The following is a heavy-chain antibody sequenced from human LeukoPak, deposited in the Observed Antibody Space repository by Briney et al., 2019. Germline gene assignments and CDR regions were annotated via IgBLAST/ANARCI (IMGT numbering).Heavy chain of an antibody. Sequence: PVGSLRLSCVGSGFTFDSPSMTSVRQAPGKRLEWVANIKHDGSEINYVNSVKGRLTISRDNARNSLYLQKNSLRAEDTAVYYCAKSPGYDDSVYRPLDYWGQGTLVTVSS. CDR3: AKSPGYDDSVYRPLDY. V-gene: IGHV3-7*01. CDR2: IKHDGSEI. D-gene: IGHD3-22*01. CDR1: GFTFDSPS. J-gene: IGHJ4*02.